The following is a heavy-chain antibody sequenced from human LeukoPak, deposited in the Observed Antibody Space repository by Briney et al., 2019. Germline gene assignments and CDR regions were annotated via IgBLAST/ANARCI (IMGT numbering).Heavy chain of an antibody. CDR3: QKTAYEILTGYYNVDY. Sequence: PSQTLSLTCTVSGGSISSGGYYWSWIRQHQGKGLEWIGYIYYSGRTYYNPSLKSRVTISVDTSKNQFSLKLSSVTAADTVFFFKQKTAYEILTGYYNVDYWGQGTLVTVSS. V-gene: IGHV4-31*03. CDR2: IYYSGRT. CDR1: GGSISSGGYY. D-gene: IGHD3-9*01. J-gene: IGHJ4*02.